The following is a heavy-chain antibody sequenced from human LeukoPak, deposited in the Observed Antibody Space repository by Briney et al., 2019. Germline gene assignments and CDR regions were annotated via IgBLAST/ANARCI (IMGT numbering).Heavy chain of an antibody. CDR3: AREGGDGYKLRDF. V-gene: IGHV4-59*01. CDR1: GGSISSYY. J-gene: IGHJ4*02. D-gene: IGHD5-24*01. Sequence: KTSETLSLTCTVSGGSISSYYWSWIRQPPGEGLEWIGYIYSSGSTNYNPSLKSRVTISVDTSKNQFSLKLSSVTAADTAVYYCAREGGDGYKLRDFWGQGSLVTVSS. CDR2: IYSSGST.